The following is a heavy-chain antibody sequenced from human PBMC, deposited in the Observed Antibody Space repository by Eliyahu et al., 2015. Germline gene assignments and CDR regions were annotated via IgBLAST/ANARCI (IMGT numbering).Heavy chain of an antibody. CDR2: ISSSSSYI. CDR3: ARGVLARAQSISLDY. J-gene: IGHJ4*02. Sequence: EVQLVESGGGLVQPGGSLRLSCAASGFXFSXFWXXWVXQAPGKGLEWVXSISSSSSYIYYADSVKGRFTISRDNAKNSLYLQMNSLRAEDTAVYYCARGVLARAQSISLDYWGQGTLVTVSS. CDR1: GFXFSXFW. D-gene: IGHD6-6*01. V-gene: IGHV3-21*01.